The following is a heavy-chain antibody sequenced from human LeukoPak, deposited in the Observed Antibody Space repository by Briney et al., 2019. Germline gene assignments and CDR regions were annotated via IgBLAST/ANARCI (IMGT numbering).Heavy chain of an antibody. Sequence: GESLKISCKGSGYSFTSYWIGWVRQMPGKGLEWMGIIYPGDSDTRYSPSFQGQVTISADKSISTAYLQWSSLKASDTAIYYCARQGETYYDFWSGYYTPPSFDYWGQGTLVTVSS. CDR1: GYSFTSYW. D-gene: IGHD3-3*01. CDR3: ARQGETYYDFWSGYYTPPSFDY. CDR2: IYPGDSDT. V-gene: IGHV5-51*01. J-gene: IGHJ4*02.